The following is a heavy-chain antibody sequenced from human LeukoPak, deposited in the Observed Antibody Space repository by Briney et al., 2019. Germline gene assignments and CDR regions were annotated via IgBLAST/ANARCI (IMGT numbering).Heavy chain of an antibody. J-gene: IGHJ6*02. CDR1: GGSFSGYY. CDR3: ARDGSSSWYYYYYYGMDV. V-gene: IGHV4-34*01. Sequence: ASETLSLTCAVYGGSFSGYYWSWIRQPPGKGLEWIGEINHSGSTNYNPSLKSRVTISVDTSKNQFSLKLSSVTAADTAVYYCARDGSSSWYYYYYYGMDVWGQGTTVTVSS. CDR2: INHSGST. D-gene: IGHD6-13*01.